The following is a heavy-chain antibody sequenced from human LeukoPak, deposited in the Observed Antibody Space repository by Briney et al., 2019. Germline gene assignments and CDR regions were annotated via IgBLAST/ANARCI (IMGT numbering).Heavy chain of an antibody. J-gene: IGHJ4*02. CDR3: ARGRGDCSTTSCYIDY. CDR2: IWYDGSHK. V-gene: IGHV3-33*01. Sequence: GGPLRLSCAASGFTFGRYGMHWVRQPPGQGLEWVAFIWYDGSHKDYADSVKGRFTISGDKSKNTLFLQMNSLRAEDTAVYLCARGRGDCSTTSCYIDYWGQGTLVTVSS. CDR1: GFTFGRYG. D-gene: IGHD2-2*01.